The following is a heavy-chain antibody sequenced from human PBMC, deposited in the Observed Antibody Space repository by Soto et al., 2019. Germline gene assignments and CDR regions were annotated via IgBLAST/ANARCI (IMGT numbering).Heavy chain of an antibody. CDR3: ARDKITGLFDY. Sequence: QVQLQQWGAGLLKPSETLSLTCAVYGGSFSGYYWTWIRQPPGTGLEWIGEINHSGSTNYNPSLKXXXTISVDXXXNQFSXKXTSVTAADTAVYYCARDKITGLFDYWGQGTLVTVSS. J-gene: IGHJ4*02. CDR2: INHSGST. D-gene: IGHD2-8*02. CDR1: GGSFSGYY. V-gene: IGHV4-34*01.